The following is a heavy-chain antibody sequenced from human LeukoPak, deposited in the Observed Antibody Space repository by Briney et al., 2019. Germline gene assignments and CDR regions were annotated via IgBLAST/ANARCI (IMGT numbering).Heavy chain of an antibody. CDR3: ARAQSGSYLGNWFDP. D-gene: IGHD1-26*01. CDR1: GYTFTNHA. Sequence: ASVKVSCKASGYTFTNHAMNWVRQAPGQGLEWMGLIDPSGGSTSYAQNFQGRVTMTRDTSTSTVYMELSSLRSEDTAVYYCARAQSGSYLGNWFDPWGQGTLVTVSS. CDR2: IDPSGGST. V-gene: IGHV1-46*01. J-gene: IGHJ5*02.